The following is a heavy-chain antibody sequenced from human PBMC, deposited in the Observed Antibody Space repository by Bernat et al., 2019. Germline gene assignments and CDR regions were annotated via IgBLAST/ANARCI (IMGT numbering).Heavy chain of an antibody. J-gene: IGHJ5*02. CDR1: GGSISSSSYY. CDR3: ARARPMITFGGVIAT. CDR2: IYYSGST. V-gene: IGHV4-39*01. D-gene: IGHD3-16*02. Sequence: QLQLQESGPGLVKPSETLSLTCTVSGGSISSSSYYWGWIRQPPGKGLEWIGSIYYSGSTYYNPSLKSRVTISVDTSKNQFSLKLSSVTAADTAVYYCARARPMITFGGVIATWGQGTLVTVSS.